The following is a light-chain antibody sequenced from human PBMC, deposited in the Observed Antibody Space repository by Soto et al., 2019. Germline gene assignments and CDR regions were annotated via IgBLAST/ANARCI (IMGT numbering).Light chain of an antibody. J-gene: IGLJ2*01. CDR1: SSDVGGYNY. V-gene: IGLV2-14*01. CDR3: YSYTGSATVI. CDR2: EVS. Sequence: QSVLTQPASVSGSPGQSITISCTGTSSDVGGYNYVSWYQQHPGKAPKLMIYEVSNRPSGVSNRFSGSKSGNTASLTISGLQAEDEAVYYCYSYTGSATVIFGGGTKLTVL.